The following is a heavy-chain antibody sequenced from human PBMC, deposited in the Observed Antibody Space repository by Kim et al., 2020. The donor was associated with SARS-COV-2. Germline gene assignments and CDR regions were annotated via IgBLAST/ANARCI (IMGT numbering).Heavy chain of an antibody. CDR1: GGSISSGDYY. CDR3: ARSDSSGYYGNDY. CDR2: IYYSGST. V-gene: IGHV4-30-4*01. D-gene: IGHD3-22*01. J-gene: IGHJ4*02. Sequence: SETLSLTCTVSGGSISSGDYYWSWIRQPPGKGLEWIGYIYYSGSTYYNPSLKSRVTISVDTSKNQFSLKLSSVTAADTAVYYCARSDSSGYYGNDYWGQGTLVTVSS.